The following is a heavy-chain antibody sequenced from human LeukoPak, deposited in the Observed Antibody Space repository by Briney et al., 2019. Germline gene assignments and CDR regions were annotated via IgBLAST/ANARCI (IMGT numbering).Heavy chain of an antibody. V-gene: IGHV3-53*01. CDR2: IYSDNT. D-gene: IGHD3-10*01. Sequence: GGSLRLSCTVSGFTVSSNSMSWVRQAPGKGLEWVSFIYSDNTHYSDSVKGRFTISRDNSKNTLYLQMNSLRAEDTAVYYCARAEGVWFGEFPDGGYFDYWGQGTLVTVSS. J-gene: IGHJ4*02. CDR3: ARAEGVWFGEFPDGGYFDY. CDR1: GFTVSSNS.